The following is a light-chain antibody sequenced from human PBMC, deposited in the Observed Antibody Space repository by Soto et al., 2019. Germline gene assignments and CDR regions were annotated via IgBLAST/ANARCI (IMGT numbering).Light chain of an antibody. Sequence: QSVLTQSSSASASLGSSVKLTCTLSSGHSSYIIAWHQQQPGKAPRYLMKLEGSGSYNKGSGVPDRFSGSSSGADRYLTISNPQSEDEADYYCETWDSNTLVFGGGTKLTVL. CDR1: SGHSSYI. CDR2: LEGSGSY. J-gene: IGLJ2*01. CDR3: ETWDSNTLV. V-gene: IGLV4-60*03.